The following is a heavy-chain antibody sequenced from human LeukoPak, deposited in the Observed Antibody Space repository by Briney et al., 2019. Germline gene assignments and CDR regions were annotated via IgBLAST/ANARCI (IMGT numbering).Heavy chain of an antibody. CDR3: ARDRAYGYKTFDP. Sequence: PSETLSLTCTVSGGSISSSSYYWGWIRQPPGKGLEWIGSIYYSGSTYYNPSLKSRVTISVDTSKNQFSLKLSSVTAADTAVYYCARDRAYGYKTFDPWGQGTLVTVSS. D-gene: IGHD5-24*01. J-gene: IGHJ5*02. CDR1: GGSISSSSYY. V-gene: IGHV4-39*07. CDR2: IYYSGST.